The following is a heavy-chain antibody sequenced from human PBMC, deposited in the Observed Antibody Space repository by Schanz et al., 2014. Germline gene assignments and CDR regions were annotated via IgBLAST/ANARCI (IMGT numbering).Heavy chain of an antibody. CDR2: ISYSGST. CDR3: ARDRGHGDMPGDI. D-gene: IGHD4-17*01. J-gene: IGHJ3*02. Sequence: QVQLQESGPGLVKPSGTLSLTCAVSGGSISSSDWWSWVRQPPGKGLEWIGFISYSGSTYYNPSRKSRVTISVDTSKNQFYLNLSSAAAADAAVYYCARDRGHGDMPGDIWGQGTMVTVSS. CDR1: GGSISSSDW. V-gene: IGHV4-4*02.